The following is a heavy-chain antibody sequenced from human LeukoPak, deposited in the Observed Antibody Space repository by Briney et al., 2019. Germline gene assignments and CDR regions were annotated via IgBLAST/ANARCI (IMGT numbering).Heavy chain of an antibody. D-gene: IGHD1-26*01. Sequence: SETLSLTCTVSGGSISSYYWSWIRQPPGKGLEWIGYIYYSGSTNYNPSLKSRVTISVDTSKNQFSLKLSSVTAADTAVYYCARFSSGGSYSYFDYWGQGTLVTVSS. CDR1: GGSISSYY. V-gene: IGHV4-59*08. CDR3: ARFSSGGSYSYFDY. CDR2: IYYSGST. J-gene: IGHJ4*02.